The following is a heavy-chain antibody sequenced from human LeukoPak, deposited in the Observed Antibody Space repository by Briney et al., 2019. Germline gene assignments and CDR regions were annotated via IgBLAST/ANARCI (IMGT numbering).Heavy chain of an antibody. J-gene: IGHJ4*02. D-gene: IGHD3-22*01. Sequence: GGTPRLSCAASGFSFSNYGMHWVRQAPGKGLEWVSGISGSGGITYYADSVKGRFTISRDNSKNTLYLQMNSLRAEDTAVYYCAKGPEWLLLPYDYWGQGTLVTVSS. CDR2: ISGSGGIT. CDR3: AKGPEWLLLPYDY. V-gene: IGHV3-23*01. CDR1: GFSFSNYG.